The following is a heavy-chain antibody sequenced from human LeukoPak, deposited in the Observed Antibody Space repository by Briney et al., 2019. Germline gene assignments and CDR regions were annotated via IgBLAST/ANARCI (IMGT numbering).Heavy chain of an antibody. D-gene: IGHD1-26*01. CDR2: ISYSGGST. V-gene: IGHV3-23*01. J-gene: IGHJ3*02. Sequence: GGSLRLSCAASGFTFSNSAMGWVRQAPGKGLEWVSTISYSGGSTYYTDSVKGRFTLSRDNSKNTLYLQMNSLRAEDTAVYYCAKEIHHVGQVGAFDIWGQGTMVTVSS. CDR1: GFTFSNSA. CDR3: AKEIHHVGQVGAFDI.